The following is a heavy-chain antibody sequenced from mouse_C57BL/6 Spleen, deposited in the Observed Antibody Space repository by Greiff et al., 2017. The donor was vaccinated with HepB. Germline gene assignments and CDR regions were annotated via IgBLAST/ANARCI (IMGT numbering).Heavy chain of an antibody. Sequence: VQLQQSGAELVRPGASVTLSCKASGYTFTDYEMHWVKQTPVHGLEWIGAIDPETGGTAYNQKFKGKAILTADKSSSTAYMELRSLTSEDSAVYYCTRGITNGLLDYWGQGTTLTVSS. CDR2: IDPETGGT. V-gene: IGHV1-15*01. D-gene: IGHD1-1*01. J-gene: IGHJ2*01. CDR1: GYTFTDYE. CDR3: TRGITNGLLDY.